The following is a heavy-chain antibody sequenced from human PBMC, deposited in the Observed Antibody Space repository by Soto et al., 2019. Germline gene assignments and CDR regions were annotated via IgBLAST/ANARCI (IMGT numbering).Heavy chain of an antibody. J-gene: IGHJ4*02. CDR2: INPSGGST. V-gene: IGHV1-46*03. CDR1: GYTFTSYY. CDR3: ARDQRSNAVFDY. D-gene: IGHD4-4*01. Sequence: QVQLVQSGAEVKKPGASVKVSCKASGYTFTSYYIHWVRQAPGQGLEWMGVINPSGGSTTYAQKFQGRVTMTRDTSTSTVYLELSGLGSKDTAVFYCARDQRSNAVFDYWCQGTLVTVSS.